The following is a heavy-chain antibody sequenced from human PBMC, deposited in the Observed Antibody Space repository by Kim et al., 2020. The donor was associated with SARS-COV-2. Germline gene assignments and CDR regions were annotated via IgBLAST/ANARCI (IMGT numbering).Heavy chain of an antibody. V-gene: IGHV4-39*01. Sequence: SETLSLTCSVSGGSISSTSYYWGWIRQPPGKGLEWIGSIYYSESTYYAPSLKSRVTISVDTSKTQFSLKLSSVTAADTAVYYCARHVRRLRGVIITSSVDHWGQGTLVTVSS. D-gene: IGHD3-10*01. CDR1: GGSISSTSYY. CDR3: ARHVRRLRGVIITSSVDH. CDR2: IYYSEST. J-gene: IGHJ4*02.